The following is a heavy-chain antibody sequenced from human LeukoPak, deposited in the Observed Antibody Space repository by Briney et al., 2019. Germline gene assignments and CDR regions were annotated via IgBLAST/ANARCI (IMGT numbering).Heavy chain of an antibody. V-gene: IGHV3-23*01. CDR2: ISGNGGRT. J-gene: IGHJ5*02. Sequence: GGSLRLSCAASGLTFSILDMSWVRRAPGKGLEWVSAISGNGGRTYYADSVKGRFTISRDNSKNTLYLQMNSLRAEDTAVYYCAKDFVVVPAAPGWFDPWGQGTLVTVSS. CDR1: GLTFSILD. CDR3: AKDFVVVPAAPGWFDP. D-gene: IGHD2-2*01.